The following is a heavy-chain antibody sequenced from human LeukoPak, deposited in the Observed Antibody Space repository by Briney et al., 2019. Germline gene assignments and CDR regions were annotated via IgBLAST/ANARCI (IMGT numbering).Heavy chain of an antibody. CDR1: GFTFGDYA. J-gene: IGHJ4*02. Sequence: GRSLRLSCTASGFTFGDYAMSWVRQAPGKGLEWVGFIRSKAYGGTTEYAASVKGGFTISRDDSKSIAYLQMNSLKTEDTAVYYCKSFAYYGSGSYYNLFDYWGQGTLVTVSS. D-gene: IGHD3-10*01. CDR2: IRSKAYGGTT. CDR3: KSFAYYGSGSYYNLFDY. V-gene: IGHV3-49*04.